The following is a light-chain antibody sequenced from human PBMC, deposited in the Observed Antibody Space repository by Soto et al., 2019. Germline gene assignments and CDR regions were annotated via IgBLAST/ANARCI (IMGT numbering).Light chain of an antibody. CDR3: PPGYSAPLT. V-gene: IGKV1-39*01. CDR1: QSISSY. J-gene: IGKJ3*01. CDR2: AAS. Sequence: DIQMTQSPSSLSASVGDRVTITCRASQSISSYLNWYQQKPGKAPKLLIYAASSLQSGVPSRFSGSESGTDFNFSICSLQPGDFPTDYCPPGYSAPLTFG.